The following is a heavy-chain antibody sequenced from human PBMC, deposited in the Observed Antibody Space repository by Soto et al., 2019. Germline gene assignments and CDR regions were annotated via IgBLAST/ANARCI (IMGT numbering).Heavy chain of an antibody. J-gene: IGHJ4*02. CDR2: IWYDGSNK. Sequence: PGGSLRLSCAASGFTFSSYGMHWVRQAPGKGLEWVAVIWYDGSNKYYADSVKGRFTISRDNSKNTLYLQMNSLRAEDTAVYYCARDKGYCSSTSCYALYYFDYWGQGTLVTVSS. D-gene: IGHD2-2*01. CDR1: GFTFSSYG. V-gene: IGHV3-33*01. CDR3: ARDKGYCSSTSCYALYYFDY.